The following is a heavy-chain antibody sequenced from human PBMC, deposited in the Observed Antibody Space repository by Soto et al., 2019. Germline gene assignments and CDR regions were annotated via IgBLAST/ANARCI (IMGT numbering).Heavy chain of an antibody. CDR1: GYTFTSYG. V-gene: IGHV1-18*04. D-gene: IGHD3-3*01. J-gene: IGHJ4*02. Sequence: ASVKVSCKASGYTFTSYGISWVRQAPGQGLEWMGWISAYNGNTNYAQKLQGRVTMTTDTSTSAAYMELRSPRSDDTAVYYCARAPSITIFGVGLFDYWGQGTLVTVSS. CDR3: ARAPSITIFGVGLFDY. CDR2: ISAYNGNT.